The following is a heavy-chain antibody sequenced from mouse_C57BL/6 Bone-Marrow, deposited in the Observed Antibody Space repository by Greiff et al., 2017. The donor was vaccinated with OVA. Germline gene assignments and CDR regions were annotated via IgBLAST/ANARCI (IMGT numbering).Heavy chain of an antibody. D-gene: IGHD1-1*01. V-gene: IGHV1-81*01. Sequence: QVQLKQSGAELARPGASVKLSCKASGYTFTSYGISWVKQRTGQGLEWIGEIYPRSGNTYYHEKFKGKATLTADKSSSTAYMELRSLTSEDSAVYFCSRGRSYYYGSSSAWFAYWGQGTLVTVSA. CDR2: IYPRSGNT. CDR3: SRGRSYYYGSSSAWFAY. CDR1: GYTFTSYG. J-gene: IGHJ3*01.